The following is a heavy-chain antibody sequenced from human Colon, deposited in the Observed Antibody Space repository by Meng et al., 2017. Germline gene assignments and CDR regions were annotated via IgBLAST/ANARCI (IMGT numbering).Heavy chain of an antibody. J-gene: IGHJ6*02. CDR1: GFTFSNAW. CDR3: TTGVPELLVPLDYGMDV. V-gene: IGHV3-15*01. D-gene: IGHD1-26*01. Sequence: GGSLRLSCAASGFTFSNAWMSWVRQAPGKGLEWVGRIKSKTDGGTTDYAAPVKGRFTISRDDSKNTLYLQMNSLKTEDTAVYYCTTGVPELLVPLDYGMDVWGQGTTVTVSS. CDR2: IKSKTDGGTT.